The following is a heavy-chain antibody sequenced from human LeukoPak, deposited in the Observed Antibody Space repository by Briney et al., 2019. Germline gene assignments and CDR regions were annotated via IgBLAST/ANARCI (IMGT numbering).Heavy chain of an antibody. Sequence: PGGSLRLSCAASGFTFSNYWMHWVRQAPGKGLVWVSRINSDGSSRNYADSVKGRFTISRDNAKNTLYLQMNSLRAEDTAVYYCASASSHRIAAGGDYWGQGTLVTDSS. J-gene: IGHJ4*02. D-gene: IGHD6-13*01. CDR2: INSDGSSR. CDR1: GFTFSNYW. CDR3: ASASSHRIAAGGDY. V-gene: IGHV3-74*01.